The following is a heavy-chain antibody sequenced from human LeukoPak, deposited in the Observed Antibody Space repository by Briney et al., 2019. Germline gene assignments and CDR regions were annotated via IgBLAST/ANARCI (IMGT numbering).Heavy chain of an antibody. CDR1: GGSISSYY. Sequence: SETLSLTCTVSGGSISSYYWSWIRQPPGKRLEWIGYIYYSGSTNYNPSLKSRVTISVDTSKNQFSLKLSSVTAADTAVYYCARIGHEDYYFDYWGQGTLVTVSS. CDR3: ARIGHEDYYFDY. CDR2: IYYSGST. V-gene: IGHV4-59*01. J-gene: IGHJ4*02.